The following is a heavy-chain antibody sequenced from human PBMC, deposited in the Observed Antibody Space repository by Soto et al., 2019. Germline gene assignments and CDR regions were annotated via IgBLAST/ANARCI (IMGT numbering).Heavy chain of an antibody. CDR2: IYYSGST. Sequence: SETLSLTCTVSGGTISSSSYYWGWIRQPPGKGLEWIGSIYYSGSTYYNPSLKSRVTISIDTSKNQFSLKLSSVTAADTAVYYCARRGGGYCSGGSCYSGRGYYWGQGTLVTVSS. CDR1: GGTISSSSYY. D-gene: IGHD2-15*01. CDR3: ARRGGGYCSGGSCYSGRGYY. V-gene: IGHV4-39*01. J-gene: IGHJ4*02.